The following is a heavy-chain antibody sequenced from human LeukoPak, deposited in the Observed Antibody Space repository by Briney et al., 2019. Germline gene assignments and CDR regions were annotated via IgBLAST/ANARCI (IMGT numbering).Heavy chain of an antibody. CDR1: GFTFSNAW. V-gene: IGHV3-15*01. CDR3: TTALFQHLYYMAV. CDR2: IKSKTDGGTT. Sequence: PGGSLRLSCAASGFTFSNAWMSWVRQAPGKGLEWVGRIKSKTDGGTTDYAAPVKGRFTISRDDSKNTLYLQMNSLKTEDTAVYFWTTALFQHLYYMAVGGKRTTVTLS. J-gene: IGHJ6*03.